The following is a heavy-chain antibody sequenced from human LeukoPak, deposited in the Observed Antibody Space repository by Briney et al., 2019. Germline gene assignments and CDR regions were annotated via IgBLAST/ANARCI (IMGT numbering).Heavy chain of an antibody. V-gene: IGHV3-23*01. CDR2: ISGSGGST. Sequence: PGGSLRLSCAASGFTFSSYAMSWVRQAPGKGLEWVSAISGSGGSTYYADSVKGRFTISRDNSKNTLYLQMNSLRAEDTAVYYCARYLSVAGMFDAFDIWGQGTMVTVSS. D-gene: IGHD6-19*01. J-gene: IGHJ3*02. CDR3: ARYLSVAGMFDAFDI. CDR1: GFTFSSYA.